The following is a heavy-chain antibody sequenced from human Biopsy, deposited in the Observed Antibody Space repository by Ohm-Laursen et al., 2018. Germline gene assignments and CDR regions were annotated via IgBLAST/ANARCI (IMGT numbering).Heavy chain of an antibody. J-gene: IGHJ3*01. CDR2: IYPGGST. V-gene: IGHV4-4*07. CDR3: ASVVLGPTNDAFDL. Sequence: GTLSLTCSASGGSFTGHYWTWIRQPAGKGLEWIGRIYPGGSTNYNPSLKSRVTMSVDTSKKQLSLRLRSVTAADTAMYYCASVVLGPTNDAFDLWGQGTMVVVSS. D-gene: IGHD3-22*01. CDR1: GGSFTGHY.